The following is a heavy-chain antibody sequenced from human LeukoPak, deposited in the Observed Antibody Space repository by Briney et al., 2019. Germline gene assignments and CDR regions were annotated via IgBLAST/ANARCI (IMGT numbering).Heavy chain of an antibody. Sequence: SQTLSLTCTVSGGSISSGGYYWSWIRQPPGKGLEWIGYIYYSGSTNYNPSLKSRVTISVDTSKNQFSLKLSSVTAADTAVYYCAREGLAYCGGDCYSQGYYGMDVWGQGTTVTVSS. CDR3: AREGLAYCGGDCYSQGYYGMDV. D-gene: IGHD2-21*02. J-gene: IGHJ6*02. CDR2: IYYSGST. V-gene: IGHV4-61*08. CDR1: GGSISSGGYY.